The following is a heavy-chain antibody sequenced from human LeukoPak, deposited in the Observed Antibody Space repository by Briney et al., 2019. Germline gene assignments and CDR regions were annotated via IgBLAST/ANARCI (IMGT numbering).Heavy chain of an antibody. Sequence: PGGSLRLSCAASGFTFSRYWMSWVRQAPGKGLEWVSSISSSSSYIYYADSVKGRFTISRDNAKNSLYLQMNSLRAEDTAVYYCARDSKEYSSGIFDYWGQGTLVTVSS. CDR2: ISSSSSYI. J-gene: IGHJ4*02. D-gene: IGHD6-19*01. V-gene: IGHV3-21*01. CDR3: ARDSKEYSSGIFDY. CDR1: GFTFSRYW.